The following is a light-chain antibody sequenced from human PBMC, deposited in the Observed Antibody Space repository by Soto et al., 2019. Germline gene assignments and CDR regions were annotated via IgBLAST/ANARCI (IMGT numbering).Light chain of an antibody. CDR3: SPYSTNSSVL. J-gene: IGLJ2*01. CDR1: SSDVGGYNY. V-gene: IGLV2-14*03. CDR2: DVS. Sequence: QSVLPQPASVSGSPGQSITISCTGTSSDVGGYNYVSWYQHHPGKAPKLIIYDVSNRPSGVSNRFSASKSDNTASLSISCLQVEDEADYYCSPYSTNSSVLLGGSTKVTDL.